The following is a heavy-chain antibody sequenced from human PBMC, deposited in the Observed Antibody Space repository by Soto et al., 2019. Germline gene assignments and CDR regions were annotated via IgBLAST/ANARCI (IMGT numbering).Heavy chain of an antibody. CDR2: IYYSGST. J-gene: IGHJ4*02. Sequence: PSETLSLTCTVSGGSISSYYWSWIRQPPGKGLEWIGYIYYSGSTNYNPSLKSRVTISVDTSKNQFSLKLSSVTAADTAVYYCARLPADYMACDYWGQGTLVTVS. V-gene: IGHV4-59*01. CDR1: GGSISSYY. D-gene: IGHD3-10*01. CDR3: ARLPADYMACDY.